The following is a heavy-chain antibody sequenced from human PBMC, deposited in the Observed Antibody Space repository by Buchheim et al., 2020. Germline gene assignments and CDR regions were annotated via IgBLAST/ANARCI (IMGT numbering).Heavy chain of an antibody. D-gene: IGHD3-10*01. Sequence: QVQLQQWGAGLLKPSETLSLTCAVYGGSFSGYYWSWIRQPPGKGLEWIGEINHSGSTNYNPSLKSRVTISVDTSKNPFSLKLSSVTAADTAVYYCARRKGRPRLLWFGEGWFDPWGQGTL. CDR1: GGSFSGYY. J-gene: IGHJ5*02. V-gene: IGHV4-34*01. CDR2: INHSGST. CDR3: ARRKGRPRLLWFGEGWFDP.